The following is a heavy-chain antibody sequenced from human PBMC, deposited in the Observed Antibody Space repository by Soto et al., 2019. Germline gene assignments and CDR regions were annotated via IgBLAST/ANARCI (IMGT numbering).Heavy chain of an antibody. Sequence: ASVKVSCKASGYTFTSYDINWVRQATGQGLEWMGWMNPNSGNTGYAQKFQGRVTMTRNSSISTAYMELSSLRSEDTAVYYCARYYDFWSGYYYSIYGMDVWGQGTTVTVSS. D-gene: IGHD3-3*01. CDR2: MNPNSGNT. V-gene: IGHV1-8*01. CDR3: ARYYDFWSGYYYSIYGMDV. J-gene: IGHJ6*02. CDR1: GYTFTSYD.